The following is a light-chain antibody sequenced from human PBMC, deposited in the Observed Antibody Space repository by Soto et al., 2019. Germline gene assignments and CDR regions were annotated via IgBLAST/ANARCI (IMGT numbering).Light chain of an antibody. V-gene: IGKV3-11*01. Sequence: EIVLTQSPATLSLSPGERATLSCRASQSVSSYLAWYQQKPGQAPRLLIYDASNRATGIPARCSGSGSGADSSLTISSLGREDCAVYYCQQRSNWTGGTFVQRTRLETK. CDR2: DAS. CDR3: QQRSNWTGGT. CDR1: QSVSSY. J-gene: IGKJ5*01.